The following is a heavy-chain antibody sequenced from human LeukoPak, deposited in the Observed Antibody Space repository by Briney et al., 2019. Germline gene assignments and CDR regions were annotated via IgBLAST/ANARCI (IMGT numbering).Heavy chain of an antibody. J-gene: IGHJ6*03. V-gene: IGHV3-23*01. Sequence: GSLSLSCDASGFPFLSFAMSWVRQAPGKGLEWLSGISASGHYIYNADSVKGRFTISRDNSRNTLYIEINSLRAEDTAVYYCARDGSWGDYQFYFYMDVWGKGTTVTVSS. CDR3: ARDGSWGDYQFYFYMDV. D-gene: IGHD2-2*01. CDR2: ISASGHYI. CDR1: GFPFLSFA.